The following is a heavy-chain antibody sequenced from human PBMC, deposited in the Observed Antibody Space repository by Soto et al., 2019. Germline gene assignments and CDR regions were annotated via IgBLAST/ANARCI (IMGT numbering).Heavy chain of an antibody. D-gene: IGHD2-15*01. CDR1: GYTFTTHG. J-gene: IGHJ5*02. CDR3: ERALGYCRSGTCYREWFDP. Sequence: QVQLVQSGAEVKKPGASVKVSCKASGYTFTTHGISWVRQVPGQGLEWMGWVRGDNGHTNYAQSLQGRVTMTTDTSTNTAYMELRSLRTDDTAVYSCERALGYCRSGTCYREWFDPWGQGTLVTVSS. V-gene: IGHV1-18*01. CDR2: VRGDNGHT.